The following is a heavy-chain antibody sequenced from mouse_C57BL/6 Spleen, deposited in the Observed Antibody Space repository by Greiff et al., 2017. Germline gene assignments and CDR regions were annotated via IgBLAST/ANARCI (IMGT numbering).Heavy chain of an antibody. D-gene: IGHD1-1*01. CDR3: ARHGSSDYYAMDY. CDR2: INPGSGGT. J-gene: IGHJ4*01. CDR1: GYAFTNYL. Sequence: QVQLQQSGAELVRPGTSVKVSCKASGYAFTNYLIEWVKQRPGQGLEWIGAINPGSGGTNYNEKFKGKATLTADKSSSTAYMQLSSLTSEDSAVYFCARHGSSDYYAMDYWGQGTSVTVSS. V-gene: IGHV1-54*01.